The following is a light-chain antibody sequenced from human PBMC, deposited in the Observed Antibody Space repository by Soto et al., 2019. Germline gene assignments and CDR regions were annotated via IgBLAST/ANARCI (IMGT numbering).Light chain of an antibody. CDR3: QQYGSSPLT. Sequence: EIVLTQSPGTLPLSPGERATLSCRASQSVSSNYLAWYQQKPGQAPRLLIYEASSRATGIPDRFSGSGSGTDFTLTISRLEPEDFAVYYCQQYGSSPLTFGGGTKVEIK. V-gene: IGKV3-20*01. CDR2: EAS. J-gene: IGKJ4*01. CDR1: QSVSSNY.